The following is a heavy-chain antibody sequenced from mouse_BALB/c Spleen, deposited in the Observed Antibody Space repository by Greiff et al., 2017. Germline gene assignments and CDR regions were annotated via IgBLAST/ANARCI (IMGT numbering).Heavy chain of an antibody. CDR3: ARDSLGWYFDV. J-gene: IGHJ1*01. V-gene: IGHV5-17*02. Sequence: EVKLVESGGGLVQPGGSRKLSCAASGFTFSSFGMHWVRQAPEKGLEWVAYISSGSSTIYYADTVKGRFTISRDNPKNTLFLQMTSLRSEDTAMYYCARDSLGWYFDVWGAGTTVTVAS. CDR1: GFTFSSFG. CDR2: ISSGSSTI.